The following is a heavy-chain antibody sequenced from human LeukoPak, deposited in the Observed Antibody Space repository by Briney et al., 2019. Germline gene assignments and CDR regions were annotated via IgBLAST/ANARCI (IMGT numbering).Heavy chain of an antibody. J-gene: IGHJ4*02. Sequence: KAWGSLRLSCAASGFTFSDYYMSWIRQAPGKGLEWGSYISNSGSTIYYADSVQGRFTISRDNAKTSLYLQMNTLRAEDTAVYYCAREPLDDNGDRGRNSKIDYWGQGTLVTVSS. D-gene: IGHD4-17*01. CDR3: AREPLDDNGDRGRNSKIDY. V-gene: IGHV3-11*04. CDR2: ISNSGSTI. CDR1: GFTFSDYY.